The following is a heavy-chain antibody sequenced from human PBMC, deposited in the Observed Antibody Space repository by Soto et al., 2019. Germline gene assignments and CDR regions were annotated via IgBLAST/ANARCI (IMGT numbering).Heavy chain of an antibody. J-gene: IGHJ6*03. V-gene: IGHV4-59*08. CDR2: IYYSGST. CDR1: GGSISSYY. CDR3: ASIIAAAGTKGYYYYMDV. Sequence: KTSETLSLTCTVSGGSISSYYWSWIRQPPGKGLEWIGYIYYSGSTNYNPSLKSRVTISVDTSKNQFSLKLSSVTAADTAVYYCASIIAAAGTKGYYYYMDVWGKGTTVTVSS. D-gene: IGHD6-13*01.